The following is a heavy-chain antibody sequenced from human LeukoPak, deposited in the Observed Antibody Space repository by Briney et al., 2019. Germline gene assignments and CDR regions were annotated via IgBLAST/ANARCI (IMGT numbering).Heavy chain of an antibody. J-gene: IGHJ6*03. CDR3: ARSDSELRYFDWFSYYMDV. D-gene: IGHD3-9*01. Sequence: SETLSLTCTVSGGSISSSSYYWGWIRQPPGKGLEWIGYIYYSRSTNYNPSLKSRVTISVDTSKNQFSLKLSSVTAADTAVYYCARSDSELRYFDWFSYYMDVWGKGTTVTISS. CDR1: GGSISSSSYY. CDR2: IYYSRST. V-gene: IGHV4-61*05.